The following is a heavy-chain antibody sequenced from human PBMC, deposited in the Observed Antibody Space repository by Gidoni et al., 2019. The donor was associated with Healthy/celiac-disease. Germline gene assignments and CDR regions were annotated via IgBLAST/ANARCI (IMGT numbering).Heavy chain of an antibody. CDR3: AKAPVDYCSGGSCYLDY. CDR2: ISWNSGSI. CDR1: GFTFDDSA. V-gene: IGHV3-9*01. J-gene: IGHJ4*02. D-gene: IGHD2-15*01. Sequence: EVQLVESGGGLVQPGRSLRLPCAASGFTFDDSAMPWVRQAPGKGLEWVSGISWNSGSIGYADSVKGRFTISRDNAKNSLYLQMNSLRAEDTALYYCAKAPVDYCSGGSCYLDYWGQGTLVTVSS.